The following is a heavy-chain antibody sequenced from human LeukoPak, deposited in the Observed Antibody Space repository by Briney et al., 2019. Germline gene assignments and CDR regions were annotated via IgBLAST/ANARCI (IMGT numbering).Heavy chain of an antibody. V-gene: IGHV4-30-4*01. CDR3: ARSPHIVVVTAMRDAFDI. CDR1: GGSISSGDYY. CDR2: IYYSGST. D-gene: IGHD2-21*02. J-gene: IGHJ3*02. Sequence: SETLSLTCTVSGGSISSGDYYWSWIRQPPGKGLEWIGHIYYSGSTYYNPSLKSRVTISVDTSKNQFSLKLSSVTAADTAVYYCARSPHIVVVTAMRDAFDIWGQGTMVTVSS.